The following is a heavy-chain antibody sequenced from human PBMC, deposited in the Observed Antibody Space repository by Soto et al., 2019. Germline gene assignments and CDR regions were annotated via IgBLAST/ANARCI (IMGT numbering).Heavy chain of an antibody. D-gene: IGHD6-13*01. CDR3: ARRTSSWAFAY. Sequence: EVQLLESGGGLVQPGGSLRLSCAASGFTFSSYPMSWVRQAPGKGLGWVSGISGSGGSTYYADSVKGRFTFARDNSQNTLSRQMNSLRAEDTAVYYCARRTSSWAFAYWGRGTLVTVSS. V-gene: IGHV3-23*01. CDR2: ISGSGGST. J-gene: IGHJ4*02. CDR1: GFTFSSYP.